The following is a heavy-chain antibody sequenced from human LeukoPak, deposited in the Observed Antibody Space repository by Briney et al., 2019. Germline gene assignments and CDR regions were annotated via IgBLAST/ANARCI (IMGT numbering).Heavy chain of an antibody. CDR1: GFTFSDYY. Sequence: PGGSLRLSCVASGFTFSDYYMSWIRQAPGKGLEWVSYIPNTSSYTSYADSVKGRFTISRDNAKNSLYLQMNSLRAEDTAVYYCARAASTATGTPTMAVDYWGQGTLVTVSS. J-gene: IGHJ4*02. CDR3: ARAASTATGTPTMAVDY. CDR2: IPNTSSYT. D-gene: IGHD1-1*01. V-gene: IGHV3-11*05.